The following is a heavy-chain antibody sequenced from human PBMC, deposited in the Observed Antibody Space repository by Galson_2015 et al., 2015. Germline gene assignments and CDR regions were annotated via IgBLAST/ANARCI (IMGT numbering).Heavy chain of an antibody. Sequence: LSLTCTVSGGSISSSSYYWGWIRQPPGKGLEWIGSIYYSGSTYYNPSLKSRVTISEATSKNQFSLKLSSVTAADTAVYYCARLRPKGYCSGGSCYPKTNCYFDYWGQGTLVTVSS. V-gene: IGHV4-39*01. CDR2: IYYSGST. CDR3: ARLRPKGYCSGGSCYPKTNCYFDY. CDR1: GGSISSSSYY. J-gene: IGHJ4*02. D-gene: IGHD2-15*01.